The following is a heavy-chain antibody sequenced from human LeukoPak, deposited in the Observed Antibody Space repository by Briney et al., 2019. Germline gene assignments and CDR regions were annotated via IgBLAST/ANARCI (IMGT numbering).Heavy chain of an antibody. CDR2: ISAYNGNT. D-gene: IGHD6-19*01. V-gene: IGHV1-18*01. J-gene: IGHJ4*02. Sequence: GASVKVSCTASGYTFTSYGISWVRQAPGQGLEWMGWISAYNGNTNYAQKLQGRVTMTTDTSTSTAYMELRSLRSDDTAVYYCARDGEQWLVRAYYFDYWGQGTLVTVSS. CDR1: GYTFTSYG. CDR3: ARDGEQWLVRAYYFDY.